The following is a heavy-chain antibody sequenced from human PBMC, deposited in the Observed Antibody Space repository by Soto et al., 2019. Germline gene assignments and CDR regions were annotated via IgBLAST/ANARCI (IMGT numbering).Heavy chain of an antibody. Sequence: LSLTCAVSGGSISSGGYSWSWIRQPPGKGLEWIGYIYHSGSTYYNPSLKSRVTISVDRSKNQFSLKLSSVTAADTAVYYCARMTSSGYHKPIDYWGQGTLVTVSS. D-gene: IGHD3-22*01. CDR1: GGSISSGGYS. CDR3: ARMTSSGYHKPIDY. J-gene: IGHJ4*02. V-gene: IGHV4-30-2*01. CDR2: IYHSGST.